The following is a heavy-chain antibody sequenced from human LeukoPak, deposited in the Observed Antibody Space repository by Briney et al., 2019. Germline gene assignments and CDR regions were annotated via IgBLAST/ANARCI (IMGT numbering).Heavy chain of an antibody. D-gene: IGHD3-3*01. V-gene: IGHV3-64*01. J-gene: IGHJ4*02. CDR2: ISNGGGST. Sequence: GGSLRLSCAASGFTFSSYAMHWVRQAPGKGLEYVSAISNGGGSTHYANSVKGRFTISRDNSKNTLYLQMGSLRAEDMAVYYCARPYYDIWSAYVYWGQGTLVTVSS. CDR3: ARPYYDIWSAYVY. CDR1: GFTFSSYA.